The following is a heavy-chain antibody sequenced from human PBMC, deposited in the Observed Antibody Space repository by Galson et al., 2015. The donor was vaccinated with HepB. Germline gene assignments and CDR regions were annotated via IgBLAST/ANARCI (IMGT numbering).Heavy chain of an antibody. J-gene: IGHJ5*02. D-gene: IGHD3-3*01. CDR3: ARPEGFSRSGYHNWFDP. CDR2: ISAYNGNT. Sequence: SVKVSCKASGYTFTSYGISWVRQAPGQGLEWMGWISAYNGNTNYAQKLQGRVTMTTDTSTSTAYMELRSLRSDDTAVYYCARPEGFSRSGYHNWFDPWGQGTLVTVSS. CDR1: GYTFTSYG. V-gene: IGHV1-18*04.